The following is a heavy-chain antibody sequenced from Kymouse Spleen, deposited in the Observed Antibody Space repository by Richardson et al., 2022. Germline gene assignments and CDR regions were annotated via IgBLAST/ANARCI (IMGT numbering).Heavy chain of an antibody. V-gene: IGHV4-39*01. CDR3: ARQRSIAARFDY. J-gene: IGHJ4*02. CDR1: GGSISSSSYY. Sequence: QLQLQESGPGLVKPSETLSLTCTVSGGSISSSSYYWGWIRQPPGKGLEWIGSIYYSGSTYYNPSLKSRVTISVDTSKNQFSLKLSSVTAADTAVYYCARQRSIAARFDYWGQGTLVTVSS. D-gene: IGHD6-6*01. CDR2: IYYSGST.